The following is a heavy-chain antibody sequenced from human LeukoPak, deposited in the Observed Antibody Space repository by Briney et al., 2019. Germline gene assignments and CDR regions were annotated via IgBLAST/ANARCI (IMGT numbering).Heavy chain of an antibody. V-gene: IGHV1-24*01. CDR2: FDPEDGDT. Sequence: GASVKVSCKVSGYTLTELSIHWVRQAPGKGLEWMGGFDPEDGDTIYAQKFQGRVTITADESTSTAYMELSSLRSEDTAVYYCARGVAGIFDYWGQGTLVTVSS. D-gene: IGHD2-21*01. J-gene: IGHJ4*02. CDR3: ARGVAGIFDY. CDR1: GYTLTELS.